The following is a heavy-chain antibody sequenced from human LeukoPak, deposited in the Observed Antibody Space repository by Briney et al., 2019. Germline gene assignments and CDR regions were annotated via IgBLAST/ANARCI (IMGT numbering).Heavy chain of an antibody. J-gene: IGHJ4*02. Sequence: SETLSLTCTVSGGSISSSSYYWGWIRQPPGKGLEWIGRIYYSGSTYYNPSLKSRVTISVDTSKNQFSLKLSSVTAADTAVYYCASSLLGYCSSTSCQYYFDYWGQGTLVTVSS. D-gene: IGHD2-2*01. CDR3: ASSLLGYCSSTSCQYYFDY. CDR2: IYYSGST. V-gene: IGHV4-39*01. CDR1: GGSISSSSYY.